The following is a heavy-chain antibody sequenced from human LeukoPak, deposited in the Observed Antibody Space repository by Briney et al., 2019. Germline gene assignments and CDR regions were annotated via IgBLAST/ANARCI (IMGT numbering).Heavy chain of an antibody. Sequence: SETLSLTCTVSGGSISSYYWSWIRQPPGKGLEWIGYIYYSGSTNYNPSLKSRVTISVDTSKNQFSLKLSSVTAADTAVYYCARGADYYGSGSGSFDPWGQGTLVTVSS. V-gene: IGHV4-59*01. CDR3: ARGADYYGSGSGSFDP. CDR1: GGSISSYY. CDR2: IYYSGST. J-gene: IGHJ5*02. D-gene: IGHD3-10*01.